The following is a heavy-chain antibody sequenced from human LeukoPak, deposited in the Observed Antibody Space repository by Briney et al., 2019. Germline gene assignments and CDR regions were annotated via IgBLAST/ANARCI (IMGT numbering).Heavy chain of an antibody. CDR1: GVSISSDAYY. D-gene: IGHD1-26*01. CDR2: IHYNVRA. J-gene: IGHJ4*02. CDR3: ARMPVDGVRGSCGYFDY. V-gene: IGHV4-31*03. Sequence: SKTLSLTCTVSGVSISSDAYYWSLIRQLPGKGLEWIAYIHYNVRAKYNPSLESRVTISGDTSKNQFSLELRSVTAADTAVYYCARMPVDGVRGSCGYFDYWGQGTLVTVSS.